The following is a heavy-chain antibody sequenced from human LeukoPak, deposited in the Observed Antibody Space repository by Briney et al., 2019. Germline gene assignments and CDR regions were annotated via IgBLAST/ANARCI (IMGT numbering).Heavy chain of an antibody. CDR1: GGSISSYY. J-gene: IGHJ4*02. V-gene: IGHV4-59*01. CDR3: ARGSGPDY. D-gene: IGHD6-25*01. CDR2: IYYSGST. Sequence: SETLSLTCTVSGGSISSYYWSWIRQPPGKGLEWIGYIYYSGSTNYNPSLKSRVTISVDASKNQFSLKLSSVTAADTAVYYCARGSGPDYWGQGTLVTVSS.